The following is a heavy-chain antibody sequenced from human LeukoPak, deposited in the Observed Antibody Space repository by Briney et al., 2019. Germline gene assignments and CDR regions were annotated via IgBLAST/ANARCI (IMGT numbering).Heavy chain of an antibody. J-gene: IGHJ2*01. CDR2: IFYSGST. CDR3: ARQTQPIEMATVYWYFDL. V-gene: IGHV4-59*08. Sequence: SETLSLTCTVSGGSISSYYWSWIRQPPGKGLEWIGYIFYSGSTNYNPSLKSRVTISVDTSKNQFSLKLSSVTAADTAVYYCARQTQPIEMATVYWYFDLWGRGTLVTVSS. D-gene: IGHD5-24*01. CDR1: GGSISSYY.